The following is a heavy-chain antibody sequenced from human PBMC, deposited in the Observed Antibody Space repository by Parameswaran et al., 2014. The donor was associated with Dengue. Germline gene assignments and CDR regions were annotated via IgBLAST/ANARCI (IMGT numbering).Heavy chain of an antibody. CDR3: ARTYCSGGSCYQSDY. CDR2: IWYDGSNK. J-gene: IGHJ4*02. Sequence: WIRQPPGKGLEWVAVIWYDGSNKYYADSVKGRFTISRDNSKNTLYLQMNSLRAEDTAVYYCARTYCSGGSCYQSDYWGQGTLVTVSS. V-gene: IGHV3-33*01. D-gene: IGHD2-15*01.